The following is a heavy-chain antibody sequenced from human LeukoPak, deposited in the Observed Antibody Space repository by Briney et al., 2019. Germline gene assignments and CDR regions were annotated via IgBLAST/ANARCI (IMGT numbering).Heavy chain of an antibody. V-gene: IGHV3-72*01. CDR3: ARDGASRGNSAFTI. J-gene: IGHJ3*02. CDR2: SRNKANRHTT. D-gene: IGHD2-15*01. Sequence: GGSLRLSCAASDFTLSDQYIDWFRQAPGKGLEWIGRSRNKANRHTTEYAASVQGRFTVSRDDSGNLVYLQMNTLITEDTAVYFCARDGASRGNSAFTIWGQGTEVTVSS. CDR1: DFTLSDQY.